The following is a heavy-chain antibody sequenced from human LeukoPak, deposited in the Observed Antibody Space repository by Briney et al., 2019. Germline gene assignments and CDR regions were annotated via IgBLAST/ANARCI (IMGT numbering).Heavy chain of an antibody. CDR1: GGSITQTNY. Sequence: PSETLSLTCDVSGGSITQTNYWTWVRQPPGKGLEWIGEVNLQGSTNYNPSLMGRVAISVDTSENHVSLQLTSVTAADTAVYYCARGKSDVLRYFDWLSMFDYWGQGTLVTVSS. J-gene: IGHJ4*02. CDR3: ARGKSDVLRYFDWLSMFDY. V-gene: IGHV4-4*02. D-gene: IGHD3-9*01. CDR2: VNLQGST.